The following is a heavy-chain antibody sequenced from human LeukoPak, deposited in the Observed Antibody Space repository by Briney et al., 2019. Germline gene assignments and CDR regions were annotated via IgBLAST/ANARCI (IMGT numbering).Heavy chain of an antibody. CDR1: GFTFDDYA. D-gene: IGHD3-22*01. CDR3: ARDLNYYDSSDLRFDP. V-gene: IGHV3-9*01. Sequence: PGGSLRLSCAASGFTFDDYAIHWVRQAPGKGLEWVSGISWNSGSIDYADSVKGRFTISRGNAKNSLYLQMNSLRAEDTALYYCARDLNYYDSSDLRFDPWGQGTLVTVSS. CDR2: ISWNSGSI. J-gene: IGHJ5*02.